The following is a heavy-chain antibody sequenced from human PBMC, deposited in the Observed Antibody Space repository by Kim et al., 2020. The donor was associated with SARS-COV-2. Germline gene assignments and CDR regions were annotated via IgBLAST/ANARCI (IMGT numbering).Heavy chain of an antibody. CDR3: ARASSKLGNGWLDP. V-gene: IGHV4-34*01. Sequence: HPSLKSRVTISGDTSKNQVYLKMTSVTAADTAVYYCARASSKLGNGWLDPWGQGTLVTVSS. D-gene: IGHD7-27*01. J-gene: IGHJ5*02.